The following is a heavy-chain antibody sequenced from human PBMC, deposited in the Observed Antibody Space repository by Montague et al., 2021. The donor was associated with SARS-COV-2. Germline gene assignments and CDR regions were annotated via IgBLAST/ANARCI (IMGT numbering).Heavy chain of an antibody. CDR1: GGSISSYY. Sequence: SETLSLTCSVSGGSISSYYWSWIRQSPGKGLERIGYIFHSGITDYNPSLKSRVTISVDMSKNQFSLQLNSATAADSAVYYCARTEYNWNDWFDPWGQGTLVTVPS. D-gene: IGHD1-20*01. CDR3: ARTEYNWNDWFDP. V-gene: IGHV4-59*13. J-gene: IGHJ5*02. CDR2: IFHSGIT.